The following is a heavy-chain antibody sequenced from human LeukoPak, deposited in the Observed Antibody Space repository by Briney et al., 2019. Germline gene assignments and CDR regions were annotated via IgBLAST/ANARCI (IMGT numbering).Heavy chain of an antibody. J-gene: IGHJ4*02. V-gene: IGHV5-51*01. D-gene: IGHD1-26*01. CDR1: GYTFTSYW. Sequence: ASVKVSCKASGYTFTSYWIGWVRQMPGKGLEWMGIIYPGDSDTRYSPSFQGQVTISADKSISTAYLQWSSLKASDTAMYYCARHREWGLPHYFDYWGQGTLVTVSS. CDR2: IYPGDSDT. CDR3: ARHREWGLPHYFDY.